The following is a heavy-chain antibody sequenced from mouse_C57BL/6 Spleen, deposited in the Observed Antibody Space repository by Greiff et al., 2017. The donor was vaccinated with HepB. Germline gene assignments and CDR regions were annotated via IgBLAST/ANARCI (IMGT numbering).Heavy chain of an antibody. D-gene: IGHD2-4*01. V-gene: IGHV1-82*01. J-gene: IGHJ3*01. CDR1: GYAFTSSW. CDR2: IYPGDGDT. CDR3: AGSLYDYDTY. Sequence: QVQLQQSGPELVKPGASVKISCKASGYAFTSSWMNWVKQRPGKGLEWIGRIYPGDGDTNYNEKFKGKATLTADKSSSTAYMQLSSLTSEDSAVYFGAGSLYDYDTYWGQGTLVTVSA.